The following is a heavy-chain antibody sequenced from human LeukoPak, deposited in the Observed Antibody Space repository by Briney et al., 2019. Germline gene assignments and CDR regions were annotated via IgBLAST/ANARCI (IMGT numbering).Heavy chain of an antibody. J-gene: IGHJ6*03. CDR2: ISSSSSYI. CDR1: GFTFSSYS. D-gene: IGHD3-10*01. V-gene: IGHV3-21*01. Sequence: GGSLRLSCAASGFTFSSYSMNWVRQAPGKGLEWVSSISSSSSYIYYADSVKGRFTISRDNAKNSLYLQMNSLRAEDTGVYYCAKSGSGIYLGNYYYYMDVWGKGTTVTVSS. CDR3: AKSGSGIYLGNYYYYMDV.